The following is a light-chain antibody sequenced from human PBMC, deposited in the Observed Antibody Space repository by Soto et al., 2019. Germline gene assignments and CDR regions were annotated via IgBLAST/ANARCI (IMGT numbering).Light chain of an antibody. J-gene: IGKJ1*01. CDR2: DAS. CDR1: QSIRSR. V-gene: IGKV1-5*01. CDR3: QQYNSYSRT. Sequence: DIQMTQSPSTLSASVGHRVTSCCRASQSIRSRLAWYQQKPGKAPKLMIYDASSLESGVPSRFSGSRSGTECTLTISSLQPDDVATYYCQQYNSYSRTLGQGTKVDI.